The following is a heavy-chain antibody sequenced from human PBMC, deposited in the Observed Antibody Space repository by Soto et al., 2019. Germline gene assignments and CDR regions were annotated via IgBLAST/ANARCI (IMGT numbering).Heavy chain of an antibody. CDR2: IWYDGSKK. CDR1: GFTFSSFG. J-gene: IGHJ6*02. Sequence: QVQVVESGGGVVQPGRSLRLSCAASGFTFSSFGMHWVRQAPGKGLEWVSLIWYDGSKKSYGDSVKGRFTISRDNSRNTVCLGINSVRDEDTSFYYCARDASSYSLWSGYYPSRNGMDVWGQGTTVTVS. D-gene: IGHD3-3*01. V-gene: IGHV3-33*01. CDR3: ARDASSYSLWSGYYPSRNGMDV.